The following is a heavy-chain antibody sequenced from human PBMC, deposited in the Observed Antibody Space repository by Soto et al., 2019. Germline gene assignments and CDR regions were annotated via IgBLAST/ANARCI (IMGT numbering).Heavy chain of an antibody. V-gene: IGHV5-10-1*01. CDR1: GYSFTSYW. J-gene: IGHJ4*02. CDR3: ASVGSSYRRRNFDY. D-gene: IGHD2-15*01. CDR2: IDPSDSYT. Sequence: GESLKISCKGSGYSFTSYWISWVRQMPGKGLEWMGRIDPSDSYTNYSPSFQGYVTISADKSVSTAYLQWSSLKASDTAMYYCASVGSSYRRRNFDYWGQGTLVTVSS.